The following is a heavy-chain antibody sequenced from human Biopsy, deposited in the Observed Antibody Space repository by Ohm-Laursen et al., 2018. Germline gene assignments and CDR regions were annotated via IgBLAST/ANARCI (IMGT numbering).Heavy chain of an antibody. V-gene: IGHV1-24*01. J-gene: IGHJ4*02. CDR1: RYAVTEFS. D-gene: IGHD1-1*01. Sequence: SSVKVSCKVSRYAVTEFSMHWVRQAPGKGLEWMGGFAPENGKTIYAQKFQGRVTMTEDTSTDTAYMELSSLRSEDTAVYYCAADINVWNVNYWGQGTQVTVSS. CDR3: AADINVWNVNY. CDR2: FAPENGKT.